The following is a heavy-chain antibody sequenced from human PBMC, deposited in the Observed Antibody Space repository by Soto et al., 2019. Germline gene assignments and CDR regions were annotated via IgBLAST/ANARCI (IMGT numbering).Heavy chain of an antibody. V-gene: IGHV3-74*01. J-gene: IGHJ4*02. CDR1: GFTFSSYW. Sequence: EVQLVESGGGLVQPGESLRLSCAASGFTFSSYWMHCVRQAPGKGLVWVSRINSDGSSTSYAGSVKGRFTISRDNAKNTLYLQMNSLRAEDTAVYYCVRTSLVVAAATREDYWGQGTLVTVSS. D-gene: IGHD2-15*01. CDR2: INSDGSST. CDR3: VRTSLVVAAATREDY.